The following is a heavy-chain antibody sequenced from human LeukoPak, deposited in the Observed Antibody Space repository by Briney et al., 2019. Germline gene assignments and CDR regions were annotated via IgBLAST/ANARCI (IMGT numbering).Heavy chain of an antibody. J-gene: IGHJ4*02. D-gene: IGHD5-18*01. V-gene: IGHV4-61*02. CDR1: GGSISSGSYY. CDR2: IYTSGST. Sequence: PSETLSLTCTVSGGSISSGSYYWSWIPQPAGKGLEWIGRIYTSGSTNYNPSLKSRVTISVDTSKNQFSLKLSSVTAADTAVYYCARGGGYSYGYPFDYWGQGTLVTVSS. CDR3: ARGGGYSYGYPFDY.